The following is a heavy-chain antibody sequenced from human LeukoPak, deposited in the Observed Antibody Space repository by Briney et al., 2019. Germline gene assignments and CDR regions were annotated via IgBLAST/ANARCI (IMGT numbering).Heavy chain of an antibody. D-gene: IGHD5-18*01. Sequence: SGPALVKPTQTLTLTCTFSGFSLSTSGMCVSWIRQPPGKALEWLARIDWDDDKYYSTSLKTRLTISKDTSKNQVVLTMTNMDPVDTATYYCARTRRGYSYGYHYYYMDVWGKGTTVTVSS. J-gene: IGHJ6*03. CDR2: IDWDDDK. CDR1: GFSLSTSGMC. CDR3: ARTRRGYSYGYHYYYMDV. V-gene: IGHV2-70*11.